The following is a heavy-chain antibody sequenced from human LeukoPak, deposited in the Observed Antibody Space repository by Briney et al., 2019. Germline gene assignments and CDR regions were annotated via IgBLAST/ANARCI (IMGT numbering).Heavy chain of an antibody. J-gene: IGHJ4*02. CDR2: ISGSGGST. V-gene: IGHV3-23*01. Sequence: GGSLRLSSAASGFTFSSYAMSWVRQAPGKGLEWVSAISGSGGSTYYADSAKGRFTISRDNSKNTLYLQMNSLRAEDTAVYYCAKGKYYYGSGSYYGDYWGQGTLVTVSS. CDR3: AKGKYYYGSGSYYGDY. CDR1: GFTFSSYA. D-gene: IGHD3-10*01.